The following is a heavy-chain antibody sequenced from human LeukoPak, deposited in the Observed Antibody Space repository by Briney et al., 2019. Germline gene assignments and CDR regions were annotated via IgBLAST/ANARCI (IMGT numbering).Heavy chain of an antibody. D-gene: IGHD6-19*01. V-gene: IGHV4-61*02. CDR2: IYTSGST. J-gene: IGHJ5*02. CDR1: GGSISSGSYY. CDR3: ARDIEQWLGFDP. Sequence: SQTLSLTCTVSGGSISSGSYYWSWIRQPAGKGLEWIGRIYTSGSTNYNPSLKSRVTISVDTSKNQFSLKLSSVTAADTAVYYCARDIEQWLGFDPWGQGTLVTVSS.